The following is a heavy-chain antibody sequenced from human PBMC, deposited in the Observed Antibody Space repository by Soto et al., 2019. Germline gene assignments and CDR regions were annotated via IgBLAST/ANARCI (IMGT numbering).Heavy chain of an antibody. Sequence: HVQLVQSGAEVKKPGASVKVSCKASGYTFTSYGISWVRQAPGQGLEWMGWISAYNGNTNYAKKLQGRVTMTTDTYTSTAYMELRSMRSADTAVYYCGRQYSHSWSENDAFDIWGQGTLVTVSS. CDR3: GRQYSHSWSENDAFDI. CDR1: GYTFTSYG. J-gene: IGHJ3*02. CDR2: ISAYNGNT. D-gene: IGHD6-13*01. V-gene: IGHV1-18*01.